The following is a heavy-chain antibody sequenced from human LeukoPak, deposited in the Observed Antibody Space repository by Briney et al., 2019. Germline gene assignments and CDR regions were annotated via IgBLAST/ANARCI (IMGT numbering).Heavy chain of an antibody. D-gene: IGHD3-10*01. CDR2: ISYDGSNK. V-gene: IGHV3-30-3*01. CDR1: GFTSSSYA. CDR3: ARDRLLWFGEDWFDP. Sequence: PGRSLRLSCAASGFTSSSYAMHWVRQAPGKGLEWVAVISYDGSNKYYADSVKGRFTISRDNSKNTLYLQMNSLRAEDTAVYYCARDRLLWFGEDWFDPWGQGTLVTVSS. J-gene: IGHJ5*02.